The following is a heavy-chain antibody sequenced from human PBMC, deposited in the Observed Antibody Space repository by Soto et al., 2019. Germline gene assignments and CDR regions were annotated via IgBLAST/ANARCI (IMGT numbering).Heavy chain of an antibody. Sequence: SETLSLTCTVSGASIRSTDYYWSWIRQAPGKGLEWIGYVYYTGSTYYNPSLMSRLTISVDTSKNQFSLKLTSVTAAETAVYYCVRTTREGAVAPHWFDRWGQGTQVTVSS. CDR2: VYYTGST. V-gene: IGHV4-30-4*01. J-gene: IGHJ5*02. CDR1: GASIRSTDYY. D-gene: IGHD2-2*01. CDR3: VRTTREGAVAPHWFDR.